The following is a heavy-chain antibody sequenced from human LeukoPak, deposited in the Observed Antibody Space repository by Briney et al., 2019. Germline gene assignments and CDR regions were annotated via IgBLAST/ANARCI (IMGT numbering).Heavy chain of an antibody. Sequence: KASETLSLTCAVSGGSFSDYYWIWIRQAPTKGLQWIGEINHSGSTNYNPSLKSRVTISVDTSKNQFSLKLSSVTAADTAVYYCARQTGSGLFILPGGQGTLVTVSS. D-gene: IGHD3/OR15-3a*01. J-gene: IGHJ4*02. CDR2: INHSGST. CDR3: ARQTGSGLFILP. V-gene: IGHV4-34*01. CDR1: GGSFSDYY.